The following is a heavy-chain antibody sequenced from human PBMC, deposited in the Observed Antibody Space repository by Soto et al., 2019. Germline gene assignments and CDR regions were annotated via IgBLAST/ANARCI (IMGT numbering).Heavy chain of an antibody. D-gene: IGHD3-10*01. CDR3: ARVMLIRGGIPSHFGL. V-gene: IGHV1-69*06. J-gene: IGHJ4*02. Sequence: GASVKVSCKASGGTFNSYGISWVRQAPGQGLDWMGVIIPLYGTVNYAQKFQGRVSITADKSTSTAYMDLNSLRSDDTAVYYCARVMLIRGGIPSHFGLWGQGXQVTVYS. CDR2: IIPLYGTV. CDR1: GGTFNSYG.